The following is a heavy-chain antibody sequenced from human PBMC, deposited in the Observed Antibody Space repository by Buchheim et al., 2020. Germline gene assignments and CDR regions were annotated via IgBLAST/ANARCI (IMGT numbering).Heavy chain of an antibody. CDR2: ISPDISYT. Sequence: VQLVESGGGLVKPGGSLRLSCAASGFTFSSYSMNWVRQAPGKGLEWISYISPDISYTSYADSVRGRFTISRDNAKNTLYLQMNSLRAEDTAVYYCASVFLIAAAGFNYWGQGTL. J-gene: IGHJ4*02. V-gene: IGHV3-21*05. CDR3: ASVFLIAAAGFNY. D-gene: IGHD6-13*01. CDR1: GFTFSSYS.